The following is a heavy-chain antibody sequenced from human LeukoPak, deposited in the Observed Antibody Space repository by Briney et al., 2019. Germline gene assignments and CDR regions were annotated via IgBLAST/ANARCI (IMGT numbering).Heavy chain of an antibody. D-gene: IGHD4-17*01. Sequence: PSETLSLTCTVSGGSISSSRYYWGWIRQPPGKGLEWIGSIYYSGYTYYNPSLKSRTTISVDTSKNHFSLKPSSVTAADTAVYYCARGLTTVTTTWWFDPWGQGTLVSVSS. V-gene: IGHV4-39*07. CDR3: ARGLTTVTTTWWFDP. CDR1: GGSISSSRYY. CDR2: IYYSGYT. J-gene: IGHJ5*02.